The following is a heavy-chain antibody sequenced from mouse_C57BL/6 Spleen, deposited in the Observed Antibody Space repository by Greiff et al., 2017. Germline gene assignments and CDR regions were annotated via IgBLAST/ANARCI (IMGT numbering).Heavy chain of an antibody. V-gene: IGHV3-8*01. D-gene: IGHD1-1*01. J-gene: IGHJ4*01. Sequence: EVKLQASGPGLAKPSQTLSLTCSVTGYSITSDYWNWIRKFPGNKLEYMGYISYSGSTYYNPSLKSRISITRDTSKNQYYLQLNSVTTEDTATYYCARSGGNYGSSFYAMDYWGQGTSVTVSS. CDR3: ARSGGNYGSSFYAMDY. CDR2: ISYSGST. CDR1: GYSITSDY.